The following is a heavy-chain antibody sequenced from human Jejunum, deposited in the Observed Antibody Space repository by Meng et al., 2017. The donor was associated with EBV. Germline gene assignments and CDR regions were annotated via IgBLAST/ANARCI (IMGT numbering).Heavy chain of an antibody. CDR3: FDHAY. V-gene: IGHV3-15*01. CDR1: GFTFSNAW. J-gene: IGHJ4*02. Sequence: EVQLVESGGCLVTLGGSLRLSGVASGFTFSNAWMSWVRQAPGKGLEWVGRIKRKIDGEATDYAAPVKGRFTISRDDSKNTVYLQMNSLKTEDTAVYYCFDHAYWGQGTLVTVSS. CDR2: IKRKIDGEAT.